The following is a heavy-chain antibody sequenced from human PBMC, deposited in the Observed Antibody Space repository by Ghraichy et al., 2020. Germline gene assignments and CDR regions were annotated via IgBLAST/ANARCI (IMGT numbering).Heavy chain of an antibody. J-gene: IGHJ6*02. CDR1: GFTFSAFD. CDR3: ARAFSVRRFYYYDGMDV. D-gene: IGHD3-10*01. V-gene: IGHV3-48*01. CDR2: ISSTSRNK. Sequence: GGSLRLSCVGSGFTFSAFDLNWVRQSPGKGLDWVSYISSTSRNKFYADSVEGRFTISRDNARNTLYLQLNSLRVEDMGVYFCARAFSVRRFYYYDGMDVWGQGTTVTVSS.